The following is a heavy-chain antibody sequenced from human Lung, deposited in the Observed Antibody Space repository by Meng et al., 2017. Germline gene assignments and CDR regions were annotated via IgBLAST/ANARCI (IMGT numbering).Heavy chain of an antibody. Sequence: QVHLQQSCPGLVKPSQTLSLTCAISGDSVSSNSYAWNWIRQSPSRGLEWLGRTYYRSKWYNGYAVSVRSRITINPDKSKNQFSLQLNSVTPEDTAVYYCARSQQWLDSWGQGTLVTVSS. CDR3: ARSQQWLDS. CDR2: TYYRSKWYN. CDR1: GDSVSSNSYA. J-gene: IGHJ4*02. D-gene: IGHD6-19*01. V-gene: IGHV6-1*01.